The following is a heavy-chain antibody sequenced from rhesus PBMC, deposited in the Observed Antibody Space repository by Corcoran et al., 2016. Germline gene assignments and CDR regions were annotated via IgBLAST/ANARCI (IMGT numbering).Heavy chain of an antibody. J-gene: IGHJ2*01. CDR2: MNFNPATT. D-gene: IGHD5-42*01. CDR1: GGSISDYF. V-gene: IGHV4-73*01. Sequence: QVRLQQWGEGRVKPSETLYLTCGVYGGSISDYFWTWIRQATGTGWGGGGHMNFNPATTHYNPSLNNQVTLSVATSKNQFSLKLSSVTAADTAVYYCARVGSSWSEWDTVGTEWYFDLWGPGTPITISS. CDR3: ARVGSSWSEWDTVGTEWYFDL.